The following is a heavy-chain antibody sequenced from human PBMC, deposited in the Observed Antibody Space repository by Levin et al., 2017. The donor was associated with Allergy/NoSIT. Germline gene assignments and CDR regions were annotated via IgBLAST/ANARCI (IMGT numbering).Heavy chain of an antibody. Sequence: GGSLRLSCAASGFSFSSYAMTWVRQAPGKGLEWLSTITGSGADTYYADSVKGRFAISRDNSRNTLHLHMYSLRAEDTAAYYCVYSSETPSYGMDVWGQGTTVTVSS. CDR3: VYSSETPSYGMDV. J-gene: IGHJ6*02. CDR2: ITGSGADT. D-gene: IGHD6-25*01. CDR1: GFSFSSYA. V-gene: IGHV3-23*01.